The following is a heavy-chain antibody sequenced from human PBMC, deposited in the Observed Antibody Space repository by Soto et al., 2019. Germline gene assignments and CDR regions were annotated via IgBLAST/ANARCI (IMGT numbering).Heavy chain of an antibody. CDR3: ARSGAAGTYYYYYMDV. Sequence: EVQLVESGGGLVQPGGSLRLSCAASGFTFSSYWMSWVRQAPGKGLEWVANIKQDGSEKYYVDSVKGRFTISRDNAKNSLYLQMNSLSAEDTTVYYCARSGAAGTYYYYYMDVWGKGTTVTVSS. CDR1: GFTFSSYW. J-gene: IGHJ6*03. CDR2: IKQDGSEK. D-gene: IGHD6-13*01. V-gene: IGHV3-7*01.